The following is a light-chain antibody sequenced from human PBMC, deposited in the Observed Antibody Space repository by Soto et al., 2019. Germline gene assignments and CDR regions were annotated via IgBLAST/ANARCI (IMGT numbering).Light chain of an antibody. CDR3: QHYDHLLLT. V-gene: IGKV1-33*01. CDR1: QDINTY. CDR2: DAS. J-gene: IGKJ4*01. Sequence: DLQMTQSPSSLSASVGDRVTITCQASQDINTYLNWYQQKPGKAPKLLIYDASKLETGVPSRFSGGGSRTDFTLTVTSLQPEVIATSFCQHYDHLLLTFGGGTKVEL.